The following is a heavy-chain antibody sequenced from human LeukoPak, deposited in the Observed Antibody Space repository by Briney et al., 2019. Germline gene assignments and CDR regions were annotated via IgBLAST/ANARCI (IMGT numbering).Heavy chain of an antibody. CDR2: IGYSVSA. CDR1: GGSISSSTYY. CDR3: ARNVAGGAVDS. J-gene: IGHJ4*02. Sequence: SETLSLTCTASGGSISSSTYYWDWIRQPPGKGLEWIGSIGYSVSAYYNPSLKSRVTISVDTSRNQFSLKLSSVTAADTAVYYCARNVAGGAVDSWGQGTLVTVSS. D-gene: IGHD2-21*01. V-gene: IGHV4-39*01.